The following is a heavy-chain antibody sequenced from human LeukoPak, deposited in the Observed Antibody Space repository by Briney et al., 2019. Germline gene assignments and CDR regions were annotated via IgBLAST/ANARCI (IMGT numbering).Heavy chain of an antibody. J-gene: IGHJ4*02. CDR2: INPSGGST. Sequence: ASVKVSCKASGYTFTSSYMHWVRQAPGQGLEWMGIINPSGGSTSYAQKFQGRVTMTRDMSTSTVYMELSSLRSEDTAVYYCAGSDIVDASGFDYWGQGTLVTVSS. CDR1: GYTFTSSY. CDR3: AGSDIVDASGFDY. V-gene: IGHV1-46*01. D-gene: IGHD5-12*01.